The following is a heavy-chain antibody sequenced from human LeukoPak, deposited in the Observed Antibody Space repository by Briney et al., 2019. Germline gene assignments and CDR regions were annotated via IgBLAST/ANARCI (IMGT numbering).Heavy chain of an antibody. CDR3: ARYYGYYYYHRHL. J-gene: IGHJ6*03. CDR2: IYHSGST. Sequence: SETLSLTCTVSGYSISSGYYWGWIGQPPGKGLEWIGSIYHSGSTYYNPSLKSRVTISVDTSNKQFSLKLSSVTAADTAVYYCARYYGYYYYHRHLWEKGPRHTISS. V-gene: IGHV4-38-2*02. CDR1: GYSISSGYY. D-gene: IGHD3-10*01.